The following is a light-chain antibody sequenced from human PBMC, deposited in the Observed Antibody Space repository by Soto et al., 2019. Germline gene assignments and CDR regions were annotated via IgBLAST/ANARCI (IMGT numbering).Light chain of an antibody. J-gene: IGKJ3*01. V-gene: IGKV3-15*01. Sequence: ELVMTQSPATLSVSPGERATLSCRASQSVSSNLAWYQQKPGQAPRLLIYGASTRATGIPARFSGSGSGTEFTLTISSLQTEDFAVYYCQQYNNLHITYGPGTKVDIK. CDR3: QQYNNLHIT. CDR1: QSVSSN. CDR2: GAS.